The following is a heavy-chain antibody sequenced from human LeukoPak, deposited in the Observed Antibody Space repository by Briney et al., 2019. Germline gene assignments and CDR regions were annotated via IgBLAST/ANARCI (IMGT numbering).Heavy chain of an antibody. D-gene: IGHD2-15*01. Sequence: SETLSLTCTVSGGSISSSSYYWGWIRQPPGKGLEWIGSIYYSGSTNYNPSLKSRVTISVDTSKNQFSLNLNSVTAADTAVYYCARLLAGCPGGRCRAHFDYWGQGTLVTVSS. J-gene: IGHJ4*02. V-gene: IGHV4-39*07. CDR1: GGSISSSSYY. CDR3: ARLLAGCPGGRCRAHFDY. CDR2: IYYSGST.